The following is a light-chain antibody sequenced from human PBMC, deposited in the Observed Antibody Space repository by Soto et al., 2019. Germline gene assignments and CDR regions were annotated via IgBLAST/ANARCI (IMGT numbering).Light chain of an antibody. J-gene: IGLJ1*01. CDR2: DVI. CDR1: SSDVGGCNS. Sequence: QSVLAQPRSVSGSPGQSVTVSCIGTSSDVGGCNSVSWYQEHPGKAPKLMIYDVIKRPSGVPDRFSGSKSGNTASLTISGLLAEDEADYYCCSYVGSYSYVFGTGTKVTVL. V-gene: IGLV2-11*01. CDR3: CSYVGSYSYV.